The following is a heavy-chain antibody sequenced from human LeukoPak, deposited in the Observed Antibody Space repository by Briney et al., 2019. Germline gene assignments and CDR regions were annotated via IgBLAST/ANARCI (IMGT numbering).Heavy chain of an antibody. V-gene: IGHV4-4*07. J-gene: IGHJ5*02. CDR1: GGSISSHY. D-gene: IGHD1-20*01. Sequence: SETLSLTCTVSGGSISSHYWSWIRQPAGKGLEWIGRIYTSGSTNYNPSLKSRVTMSVDTSKNQFSLKLSSVTAADTAVYYCARDTYNWNVDVFDPWGQGTLVTVSS. CDR2: IYTSGST. CDR3: ARDTYNWNVDVFDP.